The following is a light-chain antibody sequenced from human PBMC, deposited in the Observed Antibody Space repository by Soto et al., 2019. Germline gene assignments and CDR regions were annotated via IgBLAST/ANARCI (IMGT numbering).Light chain of an antibody. J-gene: IGKJ4*01. CDR1: QSISSW. V-gene: IGKV1-5*03. CDR3: QQYTTYPLT. Sequence: DIQMTQSPSTLSASEGDRVTITCRASQSISSWLAWYQQNPGKAPKLLIYKASSLQSGVPSRFSGSGSGTEFTLSISSLQPDDFAIYYCQQYTTYPLTFGGGTKVEIK. CDR2: KAS.